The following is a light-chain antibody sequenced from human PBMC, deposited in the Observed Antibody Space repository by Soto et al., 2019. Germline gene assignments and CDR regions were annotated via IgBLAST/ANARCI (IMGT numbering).Light chain of an antibody. CDR1: SSDVGGYNY. Sequence: QSALTQPASVSGSPGQSITISCTGTSSDVGGYNYVSWYQQHPGKAPKLMIYDVSNRPSGVSNRFSGSKSGNTASLTISGLQAEDEADYYCSSYTSSSTLGFGGGTKLTVX. J-gene: IGLJ3*02. V-gene: IGLV2-14*01. CDR3: SSYTSSSTLG. CDR2: DVS.